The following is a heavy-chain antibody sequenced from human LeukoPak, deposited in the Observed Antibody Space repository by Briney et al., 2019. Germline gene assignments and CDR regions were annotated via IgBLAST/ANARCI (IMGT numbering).Heavy chain of an antibody. CDR1: GFPFSDHW. CDR2: INQDGRER. CDR3: ARIHSLYYYDSSGYGAFDI. V-gene: IGHV3-7*05. Sequence: PGGSLRLSCAASGFPFSDHWMSWVRQAPGKGLEWVATINQDGRERYFVDSVKGRFTISRDNAKNSLNLQMNSLRAEDTAVYYCARIHSLYYYDSSGYGAFDIWGQGTMVTVSS. D-gene: IGHD3-22*01. J-gene: IGHJ3*02.